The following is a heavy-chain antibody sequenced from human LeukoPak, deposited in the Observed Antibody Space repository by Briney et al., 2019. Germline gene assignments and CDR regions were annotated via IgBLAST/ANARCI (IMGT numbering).Heavy chain of an antibody. CDR1: GGSISSSNW. Sequence: ASETLSLTCAVSGGSISSSNWWSWVRQPPGKGLEWIGEIYHSGSTNYNPSPKSRVTISVDKSKNQFSLKLSSVTAADTAVYYCARGKVAGTPPRYYDMDVWGQGTTVTVSS. D-gene: IGHD6-19*01. CDR2: IYHSGST. CDR3: ARGKVAGTPPRYYDMDV. J-gene: IGHJ6*02. V-gene: IGHV4-4*02.